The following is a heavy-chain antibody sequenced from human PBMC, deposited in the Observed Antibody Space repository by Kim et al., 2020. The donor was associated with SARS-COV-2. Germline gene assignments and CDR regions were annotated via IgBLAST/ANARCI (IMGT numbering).Heavy chain of an antibody. J-gene: IGHJ5*02. V-gene: IGHV3-20*01. CDR3: ARARYCSGGSCTTNLGQNWFDP. Sequence: GGSLRLSCAASGFTFDDYGMSWVRQAPGKGLEWVSGINWNGGSTGYADSVKGRFTISRDNAKNSLYLQMNSLRAEDTALYHCARARYCSGGSCTTNLGQNWFDPWDQGTLVTVSS. CDR2: INWNGGST. D-gene: IGHD2-15*01. CDR1: GFTFDDYG.